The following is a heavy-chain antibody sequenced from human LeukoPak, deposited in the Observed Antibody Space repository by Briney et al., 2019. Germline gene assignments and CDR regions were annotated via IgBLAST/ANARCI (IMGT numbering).Heavy chain of an antibody. CDR3: AKGGWVETH. CDR2: ISYNGSNK. Sequence: GGSLRLSCAASGFTFGSYGMHWVRQAPGKGLEWVALISYNGSNKYYADSVKGRFTISRDNSKNTLYLQMNSLRVEDAAVYYCAKGGWVETHWGQGTLVTVSS. V-gene: IGHV3-30*18. D-gene: IGHD1-26*01. CDR1: GFTFGSYG. J-gene: IGHJ4*02.